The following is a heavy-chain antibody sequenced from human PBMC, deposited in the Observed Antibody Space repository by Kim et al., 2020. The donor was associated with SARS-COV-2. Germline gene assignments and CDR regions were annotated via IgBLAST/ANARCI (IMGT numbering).Heavy chain of an antibody. Sequence: GGSLRLSCTASGFTFGDYAMSWVRQAPGKGLEWVGFIRSKAYGGTTEYAASVKGRFPISRDDSKSIAYLQMNSLKTEDTAVYYCTRVFLGSYYGSGSYSEGSYFDYWGQGTLVTVSS. CDR3: TRVFLGSYYGSGSYSEGSYFDY. D-gene: IGHD3-10*01. CDR2: IRSKAYGGTT. CDR1: GFTFGDYA. J-gene: IGHJ4*02. V-gene: IGHV3-49*04.